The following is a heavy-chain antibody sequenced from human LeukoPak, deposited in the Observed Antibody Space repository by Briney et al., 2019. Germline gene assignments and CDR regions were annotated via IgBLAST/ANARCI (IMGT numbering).Heavy chain of an antibody. D-gene: IGHD3-3*01. Sequence: PSETLSLTCTVSRGSIICYYWTWIRQPPGKGLQWIGYMYYSGTTKYNPSLKSRVTTSMDTSKNQFSLKVNSVTAADTAVYYCARVGFWSGYYTGYIDYWGQGALVTVSS. V-gene: IGHV4-59*12. J-gene: IGHJ4*02. CDR3: ARVGFWSGYYTGYIDY. CDR2: MYYSGTT. CDR1: RGSIICYY.